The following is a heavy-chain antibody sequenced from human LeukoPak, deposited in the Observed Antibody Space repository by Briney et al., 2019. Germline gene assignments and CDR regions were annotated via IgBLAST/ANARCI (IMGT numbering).Heavy chain of an antibody. Sequence: GGSLRLSCAASGFAFSTYAMHWVRQAPGKGLEWVAVIPYDGSNKYYADSVKGRFTISRENSKNRLYLQMNSLRAVDTAVYYCARAEGYGGELDSWGQGNLVTVSS. CDR3: ARAEGYGGELDS. V-gene: IGHV3-30*04. D-gene: IGHD4-23*01. J-gene: IGHJ4*02. CDR2: IPYDGSNK. CDR1: GFAFSTYA.